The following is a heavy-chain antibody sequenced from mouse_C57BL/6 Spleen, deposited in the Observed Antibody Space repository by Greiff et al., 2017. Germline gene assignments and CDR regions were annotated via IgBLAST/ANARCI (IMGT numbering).Heavy chain of an antibody. CDR3: ARGNPYFDY. CDR2: ISDGGSYT. J-gene: IGHJ2*01. V-gene: IGHV5-4*01. CDR1: GFTFSSYA. Sequence: DVQLQESGGGLVKPGGSLKLSCAASGFTFSSYAMSWVRQTPEKRLEWVATISDGGSYTYYPDNVKGRFTISRDNAKNNLYLQMSHLKSEDTAMYYCARGNPYFDYWGQGTTLTVSS.